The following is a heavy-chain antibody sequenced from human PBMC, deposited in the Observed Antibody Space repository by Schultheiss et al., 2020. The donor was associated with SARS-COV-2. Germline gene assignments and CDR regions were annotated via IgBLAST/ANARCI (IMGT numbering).Heavy chain of an antibody. Sequence: GGSLRLSCAASGFTVSSNYMSWVRQAPGKGLEWVSVIYSGGSTYYADSVKGRFTISRDNAKNSLYLQMNSLRAEDTAVYYCARDPLHYYDSSGYDDYWGQGTLVTVSS. J-gene: IGHJ4*02. CDR1: GFTVSSNY. CDR3: ARDPLHYYDSSGYDDY. V-gene: IGHV3-53*01. CDR2: IYSGGST. D-gene: IGHD3-22*01.